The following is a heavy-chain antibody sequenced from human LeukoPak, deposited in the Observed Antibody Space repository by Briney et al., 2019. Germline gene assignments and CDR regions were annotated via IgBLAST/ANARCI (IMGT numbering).Heavy chain of an antibody. CDR1: GFTFSSYW. J-gene: IGHJ6*02. Sequence: AGGSLRLSCAASGFTFSSYWMSWVRQAPGKGLEWVANIKQDGSEKYYVDSVKGRFTISRDNAKNSLYLQMDSPRADDTAVYYCARGEVATTYYYGMDVWGQGTTVTVSS. V-gene: IGHV3-7*01. CDR2: IKQDGSEK. CDR3: ARGEVATTYYYGMDV. D-gene: IGHD5-12*01.